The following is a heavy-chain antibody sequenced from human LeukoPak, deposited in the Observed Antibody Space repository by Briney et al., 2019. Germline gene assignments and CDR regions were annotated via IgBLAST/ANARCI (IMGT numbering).Heavy chain of an antibody. Sequence: PGRSLRLSCAASGFTFRDYAMHWVRQAPGKGLEWVSGISWNSDIVYYADSVKGRFTISRDNAEDSLYLQMNSLRTDDTALYYCARSLAGNPARFFDYWGQGTLVTVS. CDR1: GFTFRDYA. V-gene: IGHV3-9*01. CDR3: ARSLAGNPARFFDY. D-gene: IGHD1-14*01. CDR2: ISWNSDIV. J-gene: IGHJ4*02.